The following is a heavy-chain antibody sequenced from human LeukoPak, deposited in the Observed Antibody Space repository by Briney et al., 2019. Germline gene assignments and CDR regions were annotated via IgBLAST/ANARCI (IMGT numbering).Heavy chain of an antibody. V-gene: IGHV1-2*02. CDR1: GYTFIGYY. J-gene: IGHJ4*02. D-gene: IGHD5/OR15-5a*01. Sequence: ASVKVSCKASGYTFIGYYLHWVRQAPGQGLEWMGWINPTSGGTNYAQKFQDRVTMTRDTAINTAYMELSRLTSDDTAVYYCARLVGLSTTASYWGQGTLVIVSS. CDR3: ARLVGLSTTASY. CDR2: INPTSGGT.